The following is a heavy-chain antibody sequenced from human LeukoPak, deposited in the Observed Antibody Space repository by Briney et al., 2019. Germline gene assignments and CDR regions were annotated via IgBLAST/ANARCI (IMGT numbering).Heavy chain of an antibody. CDR1: GYTFPSYG. J-gene: IGHJ4*02. CDR3: ARQFHCSSTSCYRLMDY. D-gene: IGHD2-2*02. V-gene: IGHV1-18*01. Sequence: VSVEVSCKASGYTFPSYGISWVRQAPGQGREWMGWISAYNGNTNYAQKLQGRVTMTTDTSTSTAYMELRSLRSDDTAVYYCARQFHCSSTSCYRLMDYWGQGTLVTVSS. CDR2: ISAYNGNT.